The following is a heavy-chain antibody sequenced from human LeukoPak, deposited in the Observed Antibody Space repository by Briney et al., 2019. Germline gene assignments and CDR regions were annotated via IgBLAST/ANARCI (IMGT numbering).Heavy chain of an antibody. CDR1: GGSFSGYY. V-gene: IGHV4-34*01. Sequence: SETLSLTCAVYGGSFSGYYWTWIRHTPEKGLEWIGEMNPSGSTNYNPSLKSRVTISVDTSKNQFSLKLSSVTAADTAVYYCARGRQDVTMIVVVVTAVSYYLDVWGKGTTVTVS. D-gene: IGHD3-22*01. CDR2: MNPSGST. J-gene: IGHJ6*03. CDR3: ARGRQDVTMIVVVVTAVSYYLDV.